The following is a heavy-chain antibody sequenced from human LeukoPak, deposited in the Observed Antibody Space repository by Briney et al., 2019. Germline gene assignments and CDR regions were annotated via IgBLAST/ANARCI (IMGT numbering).Heavy chain of an antibody. V-gene: IGHV4-34*01. J-gene: IGHJ4*02. Sequence: SETLSLTCAVYGGSFSGYYWSWIRQVPGKGLEWIGEINQSGRTNYNPSLKSRVTISVDTSKNQFSLNLSSVTAADTAVYYCARGRGFSYGATTGFDYWGQGTLVTVSS. CDR3: ARGRGFSYGATTGFDY. CDR1: GGSFSGYY. D-gene: IGHD5-18*01. CDR2: INQSGRT.